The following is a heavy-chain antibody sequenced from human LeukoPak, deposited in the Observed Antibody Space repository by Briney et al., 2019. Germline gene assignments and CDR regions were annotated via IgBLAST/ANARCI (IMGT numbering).Heavy chain of an antibody. CDR2: INSDGSST. J-gene: IGHJ4*02. D-gene: IGHD6-6*01. CDR1: GFTFTAYW. Sequence: GGSLRLSCAASGFTFTAYWMHWVRQVPGKGLMWVSRINSDGSSTTYADSVKGRFTISRDNAENTLYLQMNSLRVEDTAVYYCATALIAAIDYWGQGTLVAASS. CDR3: ATALIAAIDY. V-gene: IGHV3-74*01.